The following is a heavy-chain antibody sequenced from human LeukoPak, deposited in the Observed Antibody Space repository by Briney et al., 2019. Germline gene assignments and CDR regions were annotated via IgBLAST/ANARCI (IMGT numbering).Heavy chain of an antibody. CDR2: IKSKTDGGTT. J-gene: IGHJ6*02. D-gene: IGHD3-3*01. CDR1: GFTFSNAW. V-gene: IGHV3-15*01. CDR3: TTDSTDYDFWSGYYYYGMDV. Sequence: GGSLRLSCAASGFTFSNAWMSWVRQAPGKGLEWVGRIKSKTDGGTTDHAAPVKGRFTISRDDSKNTLYLQMNSLKTEDTAVYYCTTDSTDYDFWSGYYYYGMDVWGQGTTVTVSS.